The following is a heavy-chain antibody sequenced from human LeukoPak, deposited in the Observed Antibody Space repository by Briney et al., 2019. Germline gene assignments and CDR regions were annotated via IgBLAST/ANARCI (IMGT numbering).Heavy chain of an antibody. CDR3: ARASASGGYYYYYGMDV. D-gene: IGHD2-15*01. CDR1: GFTFSSYA. V-gene: IGHV3-30-3*01. Sequence: GGSLRLSCAASGFTFSSYAMSWVRQAPGKGLEWVAVISYDGSNKYYADSVKGRFTISRDNSKNALYLQMNSLRTEDTAVYYCARASASGGYYYYYGMDVWGQGTTVTVSS. CDR2: ISYDGSNK. J-gene: IGHJ6*02.